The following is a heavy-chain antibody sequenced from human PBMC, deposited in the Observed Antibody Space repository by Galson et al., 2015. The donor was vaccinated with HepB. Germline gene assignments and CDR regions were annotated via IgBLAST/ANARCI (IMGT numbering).Heavy chain of an antibody. CDR1: GGSISSGSYY. V-gene: IGHV4-61*01. J-gene: IGHJ4*02. Sequence: SETLSLTCTVSGGSISSGSYYWSWIRQPPGKGLEWIGYIYYSGSTNYNPSLKSRVTISVDTSKNQFSLKLSSVTAADTAVYYCAREGVGAVAGPDYWGQATLVTVSS. CDR2: IYYSGST. CDR3: AREGVGAVAGPDY. D-gene: IGHD6-19*01.